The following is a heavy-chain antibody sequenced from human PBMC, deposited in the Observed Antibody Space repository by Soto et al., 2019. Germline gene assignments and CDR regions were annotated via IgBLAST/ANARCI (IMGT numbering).Heavy chain of an antibody. CDR3: AKDFYDILTLDY. V-gene: IGHV3-30*18. CDR2: ISYDGSNK. D-gene: IGHD3-9*01. Sequence: GGSLRLSCAASGFTFSSYGMHWVRQAPGKGLEWVAVISYDGSNKYYADSVKGRFTISRDNSKNTLYLQMNSLRAEDTAVYYCAKDFYDILTLDYWGQGTLVTVSS. J-gene: IGHJ4*02. CDR1: GFTFSSYG.